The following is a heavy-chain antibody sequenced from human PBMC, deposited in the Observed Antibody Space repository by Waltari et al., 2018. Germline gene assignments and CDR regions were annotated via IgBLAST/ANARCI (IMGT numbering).Heavy chain of an antibody. V-gene: IGHV1-2*02. CDR1: GITFPGHY. J-gene: IGHJ4*02. CDR3: ARVWFHSGLDY. CDR2: INPNSGET. D-gene: IGHD5-12*01. Sequence: QVNLAQSGAEVKKPGASVKVSCKASGITFPGHYMHWVRQAPGQGLEWMGWINPNSGETKYAPKFQGRVAVTRDTSISTIYMEIINLTSDDTAVYYCARVWFHSGLDYWGQGTLVTVSS.